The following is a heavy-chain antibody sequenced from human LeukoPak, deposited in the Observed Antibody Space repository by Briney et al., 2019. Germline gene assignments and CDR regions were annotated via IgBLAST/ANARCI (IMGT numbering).Heavy chain of an antibody. CDR1: GGSISSYS. CDR2: IYTSGSA. V-gene: IGHV4-4*07. D-gene: IGHD6-19*01. CDR3: ARASPITLAGLDY. Sequence: TSETLSLTCTVPGGSISSYSWSWIRQPAGKGLVWIGRIYTSGSANYNPSLKSRVTMSVDTSKNQFSLKLSSVTAADTAVYYCARASPITLAGLDYWGQGTLVTVSS. J-gene: IGHJ4*02.